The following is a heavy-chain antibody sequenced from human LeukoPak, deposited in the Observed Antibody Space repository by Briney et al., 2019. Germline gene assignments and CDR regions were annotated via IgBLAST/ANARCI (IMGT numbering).Heavy chain of an antibody. CDR1: GFTFSSYS. CDR2: ISSSSSTI. V-gene: IGHV3-48*04. Sequence: GGSLRLSCAAFGFTFSSYSMNWVRQAPGKGLEWVSYISSSSSTIYYADSVKGRFTISRDNAKNSLYLQMNSLRAEDTAVYYCARRDLTVGYWGQGTLVTVSS. D-gene: IGHD1-26*01. CDR3: ARRDLTVGY. J-gene: IGHJ4*02.